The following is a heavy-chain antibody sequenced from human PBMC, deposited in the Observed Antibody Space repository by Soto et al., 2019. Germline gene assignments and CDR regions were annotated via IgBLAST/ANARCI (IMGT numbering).Heavy chain of an antibody. CDR3: ARGGTPMDY. J-gene: IGHJ4*02. CDR1: GYTFTNFG. Sequence: QLQLVQSGAEVKKPGASVKVSCKASGYTFTNFGISWVRQAPGQALAWMGWISAYNGNTNCAQNFQGRVTMTTDTSTSTVYMELRIMRSDDTAVYYCARGGTPMDYWGQGTRFTVSS. CDR2: ISAYNGNT. D-gene: IGHD3-16*01. V-gene: IGHV1-18*01.